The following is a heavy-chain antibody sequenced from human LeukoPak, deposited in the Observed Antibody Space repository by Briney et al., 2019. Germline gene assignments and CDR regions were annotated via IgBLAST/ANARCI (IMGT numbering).Heavy chain of an antibody. Sequence: PGRSLRLSCAASGFTFSSYAMHWVRQAPGKGLEWVAVISYDGSNKYYADSVKGRFTISRDNSKNTLYLQMNSLRAEDTAVYYCAKMGYYYDSSGYYYYYYMDVWGKGTTVTISS. CDR3: AKMGYYYDSSGYYYYYYMDV. V-gene: IGHV3-30*04. CDR2: ISYDGSNK. CDR1: GFTFSSYA. D-gene: IGHD3-22*01. J-gene: IGHJ6*03.